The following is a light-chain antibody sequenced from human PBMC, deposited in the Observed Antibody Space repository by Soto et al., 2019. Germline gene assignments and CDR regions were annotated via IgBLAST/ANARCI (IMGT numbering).Light chain of an antibody. CDR1: QSVSSY. Sequence: EIVLTQSPATLSLSPGERATLSCRASQSVSSYLAWYQQKPGQAPRLLIYDASTRASGNPARISGSGSGTDYTLTISSLEPEDFAFYYCQQRSSWPPWTFGQGTKVEIK. CDR3: QQRSSWPPWT. J-gene: IGKJ1*01. CDR2: DAS. V-gene: IGKV3-11*01.